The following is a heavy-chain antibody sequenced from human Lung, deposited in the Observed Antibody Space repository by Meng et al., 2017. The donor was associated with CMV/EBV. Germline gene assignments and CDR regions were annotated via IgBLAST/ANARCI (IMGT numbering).Heavy chain of an antibody. Sequence: ASVKVSCKASGYTFITYYIHWVRQAPGQGLEWMGRINPDGGTTTYSQKFQGGVTLTSDTSTNTVYMELSRLRYEDTAVYYCARGLVGYDAFDVWGQGTMVTVSS. CDR2: INPDGGTT. J-gene: IGHJ3*01. V-gene: IGHV1-46*01. D-gene: IGHD3-22*01. CDR3: ARGLVGYDAFDV. CDR1: GYTFITYY.